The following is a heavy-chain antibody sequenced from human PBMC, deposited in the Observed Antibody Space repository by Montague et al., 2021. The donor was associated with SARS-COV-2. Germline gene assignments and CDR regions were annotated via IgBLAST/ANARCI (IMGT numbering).Heavy chain of an antibody. CDR2: IYYSGST. CDR3: AGISKYSYGIYYYGMDV. Sequence: SETLSLTCTVSGGSISSYYWSWIRQPPGRGLEWIGYIYYSGSTXXXPSXXXRVTISVDTSKNQFSLKLSSVTAADTAVYYCAGISKYSYGIYYYGMDVWGQGTTVTVSS. D-gene: IGHD5-18*01. V-gene: IGHV4-59*01. J-gene: IGHJ6*02. CDR1: GGSISSYY.